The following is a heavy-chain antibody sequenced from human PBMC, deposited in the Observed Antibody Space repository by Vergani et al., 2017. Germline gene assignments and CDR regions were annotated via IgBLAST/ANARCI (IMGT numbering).Heavy chain of an antibody. D-gene: IGHD3-22*01. J-gene: IGHJ3*02. Sequence: QVQLVQSGAEVKKPGSSVKVTCKASGGTVSNYAINWVRQAPGQGLEWMGRIILIFGTANYAQKFQGRVTITADESTSTAYMELSSLRSEDTAVYYCAREVIRERVVITHEAFDIWGQGTVVTVSS. V-gene: IGHV1-69*13. CDR2: IILIFGTA. CDR3: AREVIRERVVITHEAFDI. CDR1: GGTVSNYA.